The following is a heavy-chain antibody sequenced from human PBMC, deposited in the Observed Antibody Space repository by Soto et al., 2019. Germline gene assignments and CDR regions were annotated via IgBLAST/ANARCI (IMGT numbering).Heavy chain of an antibody. D-gene: IGHD3-22*01. CDR1: GFTFSSYW. Sequence: GGSLRLSCAASGFTFSSYWMSWVRQAPGKGLEWVANIKQDGSEKYYVDSVKGRFTISRDNAKNSLYLKMNSLRAEDTAVYYCARDMEMMVEMATIAYYYYYGMDVWGQGTTVTVSS. CDR3: ARDMEMMVEMATIAYYYYYGMDV. J-gene: IGHJ6*02. V-gene: IGHV3-7*05. CDR2: IKQDGSEK.